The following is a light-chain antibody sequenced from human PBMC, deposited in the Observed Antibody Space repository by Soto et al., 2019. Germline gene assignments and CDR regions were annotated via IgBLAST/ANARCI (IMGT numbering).Light chain of an antibody. CDR2: EIN. V-gene: IGLV2-14*01. Sequence: QSALTQPASVSGSPGQSITISCTGTSSDIGTYNFVSWYQQHPGKAPKLLIHEINNRPSGVSIHFSGSKSGNTASLTISGLQAEDEADYYCSSDTTTSTLIFGGGTKLTVL. J-gene: IGLJ2*01. CDR3: SSDTTTSTLI. CDR1: SSDIGTYNF.